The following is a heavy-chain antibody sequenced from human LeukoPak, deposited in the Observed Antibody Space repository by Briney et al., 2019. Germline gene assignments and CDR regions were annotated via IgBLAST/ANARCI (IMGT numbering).Heavy chain of an antibody. V-gene: IGHV1-18*01. Sequence: GASVKVSCKASGYTFTSYGISWVRQAPGQGLEWMGWISDYNGNTNYAQKLQGRVTMTTDTSTNTAYMELRSLRSDDTAVYYCARDLYRDSLPVSWFDPWGQGTLVTVSS. CDR2: ISDYNGNT. D-gene: IGHD4-11*01. J-gene: IGHJ5*02. CDR1: GYTFTSYG. CDR3: ARDLYRDSLPVSWFDP.